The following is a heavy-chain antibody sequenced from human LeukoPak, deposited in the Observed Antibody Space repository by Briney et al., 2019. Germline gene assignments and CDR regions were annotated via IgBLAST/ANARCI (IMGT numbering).Heavy chain of an antibody. CDR2: ISSDASSI. CDR3: ATLGPPIY. V-gene: IGHV3-74*01. J-gene: IGHJ4*02. Sequence: GGPLRLSCAASGFTFSGYWMYWVRQAPGKGLMWVSRISSDASSILYADSVKGRFTISRDNAKNTLYLQMNSLRAEDTAVYYCATLGPPIYWGQGTLVTVSS. CDR1: GFTFSGYW.